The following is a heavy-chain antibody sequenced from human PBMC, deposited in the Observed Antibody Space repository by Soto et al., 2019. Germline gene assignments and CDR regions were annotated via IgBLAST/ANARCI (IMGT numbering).Heavy chain of an antibody. J-gene: IGHJ6*02. V-gene: IGHV3-30*18. CDR2: ISYDGSNK. CDR3: AKDEGV. CDR1: GFTFSSYG. Sequence: QVQLVESGGGMVQPGRSLRLSCAASGFTFSSYGMHWVRQAPGKGLEWVAVISYDGSNKYYADSVKGRFTISRDNSKNTLYLQMNSLRAEDTAVYYCAKDEGVWGQGTTVTVSS.